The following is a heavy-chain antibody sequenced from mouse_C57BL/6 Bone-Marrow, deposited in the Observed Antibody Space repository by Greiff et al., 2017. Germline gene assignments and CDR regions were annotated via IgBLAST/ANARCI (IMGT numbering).Heavy chain of an antibody. CDR3: ARRGIYYDYDWYFDV. Sequence: DVKLVESGGDLVKPGGSLKLSCAASGFTFSSYGMSWVRQTPDKRLEWVATISSGGSYTYYPDSVKGRFTISRDNAKNTLYLQMSSLKSEDTAMYYCARRGIYYDYDWYFDVWGTGTTVTVSS. J-gene: IGHJ1*03. V-gene: IGHV5-6*02. CDR1: GFTFSSYG. CDR2: ISSGGSYT. D-gene: IGHD2-4*01.